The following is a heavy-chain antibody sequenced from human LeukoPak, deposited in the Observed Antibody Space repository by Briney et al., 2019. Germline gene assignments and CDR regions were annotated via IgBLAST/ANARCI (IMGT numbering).Heavy chain of an antibody. Sequence: PSETLSLTCSVSGGSISTSYYYWGWIRQPPGKGLEWIGSIYYSGSTYYNPSLKSRVTISVDTSKNQFSLRLSSVTAADTAVYYCAGRFYGSGSSYPFDYWGQGTLVTVSS. V-gene: IGHV4-39*01. D-gene: IGHD3-10*01. CDR2: IYYSGST. CDR3: AGRFYGSGSSYPFDY. J-gene: IGHJ4*02. CDR1: GGSISTSYYY.